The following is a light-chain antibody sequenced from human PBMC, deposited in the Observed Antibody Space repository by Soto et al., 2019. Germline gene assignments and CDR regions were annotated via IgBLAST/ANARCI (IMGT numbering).Light chain of an antibody. CDR3: QQYGSSPPIT. CDR2: GAS. J-gene: IGKJ5*01. CDR1: QSVSSSY. Sequence: EIVLTPYPGTLSLSPGERATLSCRAIQSVSSSYLAWYQQKPGQAPRLLIYGASSRATGIPDRFSGSGSGTDFTLTISRLEPEDFAVYYCQQYGSSPPITFGQGTRLEI. V-gene: IGKV3-20*01.